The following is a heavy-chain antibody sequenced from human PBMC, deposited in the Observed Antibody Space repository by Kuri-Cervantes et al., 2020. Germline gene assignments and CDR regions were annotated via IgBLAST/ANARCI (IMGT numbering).Heavy chain of an antibody. Sequence: GGSLRLSCAASGFTFSSYSMNWVRQAPGKGLEWVSYISSSSSTIYYADSVKGRFTISRDNAKNSLYLQMNSLRAEDTAVYYCARDEVGRYYYYYGMDVWGQGTTVTVSS. V-gene: IGHV3-48*01. J-gene: IGHJ6*02. D-gene: IGHD1-26*01. CDR2: ISSSSSTI. CDR1: GFTFSSYS. CDR3: ARDEVGRYYYYYGMDV.